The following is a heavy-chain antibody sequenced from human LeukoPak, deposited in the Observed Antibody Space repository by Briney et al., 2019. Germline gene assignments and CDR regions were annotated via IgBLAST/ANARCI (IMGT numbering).Heavy chain of an antibody. D-gene: IGHD2-15*01. V-gene: IGHV3-7*03. Sequence: PGGSLRLSCAASGFTFSSYWMSWVRQAPGKGLEWVANMKGDGSEIYYVDSVKGRFTISRDNAKNSLYLQMNNLRAEDTAIYYCARDLGWLLLDYWGQGTLVTVSS. CDR2: MKGDGSEI. CDR1: GFTFSSYW. J-gene: IGHJ4*02. CDR3: ARDLGWLLLDY.